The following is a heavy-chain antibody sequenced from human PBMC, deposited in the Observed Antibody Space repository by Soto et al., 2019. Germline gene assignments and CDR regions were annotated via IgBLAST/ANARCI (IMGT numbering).Heavy chain of an antibody. Sequence: QVHLVQSGAEVKKRGASVKVSCKAYGCTFTSYGITWVRQAPGQGLEWMGWISAHNGNTDYAQKLQGRVIVTRDTSTSTAYMELRSLISDDTAVYYCARGRYGDYWGQGALVTVSS. V-gene: IGHV1-18*01. CDR3: ARGRYGDY. CDR2: ISAHNGNT. CDR1: GCTFTSYG. J-gene: IGHJ4*02. D-gene: IGHD1-1*01.